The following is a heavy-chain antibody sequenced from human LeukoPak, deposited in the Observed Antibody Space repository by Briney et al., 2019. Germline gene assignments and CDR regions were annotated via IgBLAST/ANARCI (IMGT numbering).Heavy chain of an antibody. Sequence: GESRKISCKGSGYSFTYYWIGWVRQMPGKGLEWMGLIYPVNSDTRHSPYFQGQVTISVDKSISTAYLQWSSLKASDTAMYYCARQDGDGFYYFDYWGQGTLVTVSS. D-gene: IGHD5-24*01. CDR3: ARQDGDGFYYFDY. CDR2: IYPVNSDT. CDR1: GYSFTYYW. V-gene: IGHV5-51*01. J-gene: IGHJ4*02.